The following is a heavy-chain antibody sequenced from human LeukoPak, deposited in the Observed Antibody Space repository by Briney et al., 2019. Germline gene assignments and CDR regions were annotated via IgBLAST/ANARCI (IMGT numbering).Heavy chain of an antibody. CDR1: GGTFSSYA. V-gene: IGHV1-69*13. CDR2: IIPIFGTA. CDR3: ARGRYYYDSSGYLNDY. Sequence: ASVKVSCKASGGTFSSYAISWVRQAPGQGLEWMGGIIPIFGTANYAQKFQGRVTITADDSTSTAYMELSSLRSEDTAVYYCARGRYYYDSSGYLNDYWGQGTLVTVSS. J-gene: IGHJ4*02. D-gene: IGHD3-22*01.